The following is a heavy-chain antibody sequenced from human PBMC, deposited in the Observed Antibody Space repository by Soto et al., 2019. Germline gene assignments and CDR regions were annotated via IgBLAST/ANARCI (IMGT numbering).Heavy chain of an antibody. CDR1: GFTFSTYG. J-gene: IGHJ4*02. CDR2: ISYDAKHK. V-gene: IGHV3-30*18. D-gene: IGHD3-3*01. CDR3: AKGAVQDLWSGYYTLFDS. Sequence: QVQLVESGGGVVQPGRSLGLSCAASGFTFSTYGMHWVRQAPGKGLEWVAVISYDAKHKYYADSLKGRFTISRDNSKNTLYLQMNSLRAEDTAVYYCAKGAVQDLWSGYYTLFDSWGQGTLVTVSS.